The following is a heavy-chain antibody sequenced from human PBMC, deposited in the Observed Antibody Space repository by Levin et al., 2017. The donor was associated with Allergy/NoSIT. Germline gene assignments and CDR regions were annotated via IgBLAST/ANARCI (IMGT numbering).Heavy chain of an antibody. CDR3: ARDGIVAALGVRSYYGMDV. J-gene: IGHJ6*02. D-gene: IGHD2-15*01. CDR1: GYTFTSYG. Sequence: ASVKVSCKASGYTFTSYGISWVRQAPGQGLEWMGWISAYNGNTNYAQKLQGRVTMTTDTSTSTAYMELRSLRSDDTAVYYCARDGIVAALGVRSYYGMDVWGQGTTVTVSS. CDR2: ISAYNGNT. V-gene: IGHV1-18*01.